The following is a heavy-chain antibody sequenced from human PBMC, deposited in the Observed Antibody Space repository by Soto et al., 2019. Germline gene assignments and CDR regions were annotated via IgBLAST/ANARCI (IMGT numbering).Heavy chain of an antibody. Sequence: PGGSLRLSCAASGFTFSSYALSWVRQAPGKGLEWVSAISANGQGIYYADSVRGRFTISRDNSKNTVYLQMNSLEAEDTAVYYCAKLPWEVAPSWGQGTLVTVSS. D-gene: IGHD1-26*01. V-gene: IGHV3-23*01. CDR1: GFTFSSYA. J-gene: IGHJ5*02. CDR3: AKLPWEVAPS. CDR2: ISANGQGI.